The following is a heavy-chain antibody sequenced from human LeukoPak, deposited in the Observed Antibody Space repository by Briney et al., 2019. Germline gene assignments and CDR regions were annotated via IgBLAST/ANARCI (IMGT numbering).Heavy chain of an antibody. D-gene: IGHD3-10*01. Sequence: SETLSLTCSVSDVSTTGYYWSWIRQPPGKGLEWIAYVYYTGRTLYNPSLESRVTISVDTSKTQFSLTVTSVTAADTAVYYCARHMSVSYDAFDLWGRGTTVTVSS. CDR2: VYYTGRT. CDR3: ARHMSVSYDAFDL. V-gene: IGHV4-59*08. CDR1: DVSTTGYY. J-gene: IGHJ3*01.